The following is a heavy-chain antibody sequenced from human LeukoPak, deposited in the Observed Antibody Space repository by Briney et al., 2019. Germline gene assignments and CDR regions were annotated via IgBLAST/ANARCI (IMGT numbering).Heavy chain of an antibody. J-gene: IGHJ4*02. Sequence: ASVKVSCKASGYTFTGYYMHWVRQAPGQGLEWMGWINPNSGGTNYAQKFQGRVTMTRDTSISTAYMELSRLRSDDTAVYYCARNLATVVKALDYWGQGTLVTVSS. CDR1: GYTFTGYY. CDR3: ARNLATVVKALDY. CDR2: INPNSGGT. D-gene: IGHD4-23*01. V-gene: IGHV1-2*02.